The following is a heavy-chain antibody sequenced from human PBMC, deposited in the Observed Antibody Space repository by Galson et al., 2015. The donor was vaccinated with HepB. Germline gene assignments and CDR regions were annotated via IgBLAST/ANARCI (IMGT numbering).Heavy chain of an antibody. J-gene: IGHJ4*02. CDR3: ARHKRNAYCSSTSCYSYYFDY. CDR2: INPNSGGT. Sequence: SVKVSCKASGYTFTGYYMHWVRQAPGQGLEWMGWINPNSGGTNYAQKFQGRVTMTRDTSISTAYMELSRLRSDDTAVYYCARHKRNAYCSSTSCYSYYFDYWGQGTLVTVSS. V-gene: IGHV1-2*02. CDR1: GYTFTGYY. D-gene: IGHD2-2*01.